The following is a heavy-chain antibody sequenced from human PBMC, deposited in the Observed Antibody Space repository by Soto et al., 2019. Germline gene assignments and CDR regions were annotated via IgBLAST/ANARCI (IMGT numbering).Heavy chain of an antibody. Sequence: PGGSLRLSCAPSGFTFSTYSMNWVRQAPGKRLEWISYITKSSRTIYYADSVKVRFTISRDNAKNSLYLQMNSLRAEDTAVYYCARQQLEYYYCGMDVWGQGTTVPVS. CDR1: GFTFSTYS. CDR3: ARQQLEYYYCGMDV. CDR2: ITKSSRTI. D-gene: IGHD1-1*01. V-gene: IGHV3-48*01. J-gene: IGHJ6*02.